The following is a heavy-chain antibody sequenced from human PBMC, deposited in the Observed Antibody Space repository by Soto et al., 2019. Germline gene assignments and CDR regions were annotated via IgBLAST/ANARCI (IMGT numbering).Heavy chain of an antibody. CDR2: IRSKAYGGTT. D-gene: IGHD3-9*01. Sequence: SWVRQPPGKGLEWVGFIRSKAYGGTTEYAASVKGRFTISRDDSKSIAYLQMNSLKTEDTAVYYCTRNGVYDILTGYPHYWGQGTLVTVSS. CDR3: TRNGVYDILTGYPHY. J-gene: IGHJ4*02. V-gene: IGHV3-49*02.